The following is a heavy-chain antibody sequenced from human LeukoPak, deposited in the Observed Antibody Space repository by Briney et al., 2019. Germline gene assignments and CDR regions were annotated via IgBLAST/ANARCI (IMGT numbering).Heavy chain of an antibody. CDR2: IYYSGST. D-gene: IGHD1-14*01. Sequence: SQTLSLTCTVSGGSISSGAYYWSWIRQHPGKGLEWLGYIYYSGSTYYNPSLKSRVTISVDTSENQFSLKLSSVIAADTAVYYCARLPHGTTFDYRGQGTLVTVSS. V-gene: IGHV4-31*03. CDR1: GGSISSGAYY. CDR3: ARLPHGTTFDY. J-gene: IGHJ4*02.